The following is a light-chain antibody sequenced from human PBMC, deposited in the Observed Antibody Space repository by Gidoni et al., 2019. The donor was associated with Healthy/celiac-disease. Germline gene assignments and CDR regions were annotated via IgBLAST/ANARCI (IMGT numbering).Light chain of an antibody. CDR1: QSVSSY. CDR2: DAS. CDR3: QQRSNWPRT. V-gene: IGKV3-11*01. Sequence: EIVLTQSPATLSLSPGERATLSCRASQSVSSYLAWYQQKPGQAPRLLIYDASNRATGIPARFSGSVSGTDFTLTISSLEPEDFAVYYCQQRSNWPRTFXQXTKLXIK. J-gene: IGKJ2*02.